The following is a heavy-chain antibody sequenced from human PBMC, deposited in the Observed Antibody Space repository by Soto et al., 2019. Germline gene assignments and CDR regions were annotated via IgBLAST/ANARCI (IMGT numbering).Heavy chain of an antibody. CDR3: AKGRYGESRYRPDAFDI. CDR1: GFTLSDYY. D-gene: IGHD3-10*01. V-gene: IGHV3-11*05. CDR2: RNNIRGHT. Sequence: QVQLVESGGGLVQPGGSLRLSCAASGFTLSDYYMSWIRQAPGKGLEWVSFRNNIRGHTNYADSVKGRFTISRDSARNSLYLQMNTLRVEDTAVYYCAKGRYGESRYRPDAFDIWGQGTLVTVSS. J-gene: IGHJ3*02.